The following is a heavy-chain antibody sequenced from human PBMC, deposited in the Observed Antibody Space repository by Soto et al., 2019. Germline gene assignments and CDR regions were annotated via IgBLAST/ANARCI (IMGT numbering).Heavy chain of an antibody. Sequence: QVQLVQSGAEVKKPGASVKVSCKASGYTFTSYAMHWVRQAPGQRLEWMGWINAGNGNTKYSQKFQGRVTITRDTSASTAYMGLSSLRSEDTAVYYCASFYCSSTSCYEGYFDYWGQGTLVTVSS. CDR1: GYTFTSYA. J-gene: IGHJ4*02. CDR2: INAGNGNT. CDR3: ASFYCSSTSCYEGYFDY. V-gene: IGHV1-3*01. D-gene: IGHD2-2*01.